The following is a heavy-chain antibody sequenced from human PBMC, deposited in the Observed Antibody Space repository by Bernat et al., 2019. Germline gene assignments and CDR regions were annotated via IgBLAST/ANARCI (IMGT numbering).Heavy chain of an antibody. Sequence: QVQLQESGPGLVKPSETLSLTCTVSGGSISSYYWSWIRQPPGKGLEWIGYIYYSGSTNYNPSLKSRVTISVATSKNKFSLKLSSVTAADTAVYYCARHGYDYIWGSYRYTGVAAFDIWGQGTMVTVSS. CDR1: GGSISSYY. D-gene: IGHD3-16*02. J-gene: IGHJ3*02. CDR3: ARHGYDYIWGSYRYTGVAAFDI. V-gene: IGHV4-59*08. CDR2: IYYSGST.